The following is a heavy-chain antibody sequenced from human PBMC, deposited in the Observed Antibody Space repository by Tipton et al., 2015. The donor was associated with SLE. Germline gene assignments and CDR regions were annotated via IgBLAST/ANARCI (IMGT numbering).Heavy chain of an antibody. D-gene: IGHD3-9*01. V-gene: IGHV4-59*12. CDR2: VYYDGST. CDR1: GGSIGSYY. Sequence: GLVKPSETLSLTCTDSGGSIGSYYWSWIRQPPGKGLEWIGYVYYDGSTKYSPSLKSRVTISVDTSKNQFSLKLSSVTAADTAVYYCARAGPVGRYFDWVDYWGQGTLVTVSS. J-gene: IGHJ4*02. CDR3: ARAGPVGRYFDWVDY.